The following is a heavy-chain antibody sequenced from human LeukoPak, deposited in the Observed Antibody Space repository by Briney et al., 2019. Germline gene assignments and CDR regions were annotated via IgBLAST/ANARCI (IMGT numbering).Heavy chain of an antibody. V-gene: IGHV4-39*07. CDR2: IYYSGST. Sequence: SETLSLTCTVSGVSISSSSYYWGWIRQPPGKGLEWIGSIYYSGSTYYNPSLKSRVTISVDTSKNQFSLKLSSVTAADTAVYYCARATSYSSSSPWFDPWGQGTLVTVSS. J-gene: IGHJ5*02. CDR1: GVSISSSSYY. CDR3: ARATSYSSSSPWFDP. D-gene: IGHD6-6*01.